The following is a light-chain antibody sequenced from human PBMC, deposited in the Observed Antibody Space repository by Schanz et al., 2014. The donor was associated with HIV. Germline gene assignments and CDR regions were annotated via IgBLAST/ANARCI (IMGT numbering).Light chain of an antibody. CDR2: NSY. CDR3: ATWDDSLKGWV. CDR1: SSNFRSNA. Sequence: QSVLTQPPSASGTPGQRVTISCSGSSSNFRSNAVNWHRPLPGTAPKLLIYNSYHRPSGVPDRFSGSESGTSASLAISGLQSEDEADYYCATWDDSLKGWVFGGGTKLTVL. J-gene: IGLJ3*02. V-gene: IGLV1-44*01.